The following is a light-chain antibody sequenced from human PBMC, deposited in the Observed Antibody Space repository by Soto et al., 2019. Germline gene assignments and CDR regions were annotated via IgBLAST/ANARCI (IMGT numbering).Light chain of an antibody. V-gene: IGKV1-39*01. CDR3: QLSDRPPPT. J-gene: IGKJ1*01. CDR1: QNIISY. CDR2: AAS. Sequence: EIQMTQSPSSLSASGGERVTITCRASQNIISYLDWYQHKPGKARKLLIYAASSVQSGVPSRFSGSGSGTDSTFIISIVQPEDSANYYWQLSDRPPPTFGQGTKVDI.